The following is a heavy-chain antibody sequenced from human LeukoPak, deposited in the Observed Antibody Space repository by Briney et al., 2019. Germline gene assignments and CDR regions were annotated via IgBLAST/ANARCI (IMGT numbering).Heavy chain of an antibody. J-gene: IGHJ2*01. CDR3: ARRFTMTGVRYFDL. Sequence: PSETLSLTCTVSGGSISSYYWSWIRQPPGKGLEWIGYIYYSGSTNYNPSLKSRVTISVDTSKNQCSLKLSSVTAADTAVYYCARRFTMTGVRYFDLWGRGTLVTVSS. CDR2: IYYSGST. CDR1: GGSISSYY. D-gene: IGHD3-22*01. V-gene: IGHV4-59*08.